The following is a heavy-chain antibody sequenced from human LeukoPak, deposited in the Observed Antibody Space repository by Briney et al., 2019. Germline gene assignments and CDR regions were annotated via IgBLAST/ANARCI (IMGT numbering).Heavy chain of an antibody. CDR3: ARVFRPGIAAAGTYYYYYYMDV. CDR2: IYYSGST. D-gene: IGHD6-13*01. J-gene: IGHJ6*03. CDR1: GGSISSGGYY. Sequence: PSETLSLTCTVSGGSISSGGYYWSWIRQHPGKGLEWIGYIYYSGSTYYNPSLKSRVTISVDTSKNQFSLKLSSVTAADTAVYYCARVFRPGIAAAGTYYYYYYMDVWGKGTTVTVSS. V-gene: IGHV4-31*03.